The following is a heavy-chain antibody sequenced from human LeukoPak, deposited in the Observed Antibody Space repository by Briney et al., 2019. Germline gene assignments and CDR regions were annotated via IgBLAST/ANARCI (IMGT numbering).Heavy chain of an antibody. D-gene: IGHD1-26*01. J-gene: IGHJ4*02. CDR3: AKDHFSGSYRDYLDS. V-gene: IGHV3-23*01. CDR1: GFIFSTYA. Sequence: GGSLRLSCAASGFIFSTYAMSWVRQTPGKGLEWVSTISGTGGRTYDADSVKGRFTISRDNSKNTLYLQMDRLRAEDTAVNYCAKDHFSGSYRDYLDSWGQGPLVTVSS. CDR2: ISGTGGRT.